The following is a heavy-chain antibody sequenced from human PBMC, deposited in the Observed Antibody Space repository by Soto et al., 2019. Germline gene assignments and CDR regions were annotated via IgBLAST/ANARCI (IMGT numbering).Heavy chain of an antibody. CDR1: GFTFSSYA. CDR3: AKVGDLIGDYGDYLDY. Sequence: GGSLRLSCAASGFTFSSYAMSWVRQAPGKGLEWVSAISGSGGSTYYADSVKGRFTISRDNSKNTLYLQMNSLRAEDTAVYYCAKVGDLIGDYGDYLDYWGQGTLVTVSS. CDR2: ISGSGGST. V-gene: IGHV3-23*01. D-gene: IGHD4-17*01. J-gene: IGHJ4*02.